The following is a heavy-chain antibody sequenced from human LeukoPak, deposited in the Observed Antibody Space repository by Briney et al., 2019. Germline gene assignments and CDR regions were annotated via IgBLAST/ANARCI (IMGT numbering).Heavy chain of an antibody. CDR1: GGTFSSYA. J-gene: IGHJ4*02. V-gene: IGHV1-69*06. CDR3: ASRYYDFWSGYYTAPDY. CDR2: IIPIFGTA. Sequence: ASVKVSCKASGGTFSSYAISWVRQAPGQGLEWMGGIIPIFGTANYAQKFQGRATITADKSTSTAYMELSSLRSEDTAVYYCASRYYDFWSGYYTAPDYWGQGTLVTVSS. D-gene: IGHD3-3*01.